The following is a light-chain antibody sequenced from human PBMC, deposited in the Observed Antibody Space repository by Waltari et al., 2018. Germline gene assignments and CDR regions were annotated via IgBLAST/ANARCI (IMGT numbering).Light chain of an antibody. V-gene: IGKV2-28*01. J-gene: IGKJ5*01. Sequence: EIVLTQSPLSLPVTLGAPASISSTSSQSLLHSTGYNYRDWYVQRPGLPPRLLIYFGSYRASGVPDRFSGSGSVTDFTLKISKVEAEDVGVYYCMQALQTSITFGQGTRLEIK. CDR3: MQALQTSIT. CDR1: QSLLHSTGYNY. CDR2: FGS.